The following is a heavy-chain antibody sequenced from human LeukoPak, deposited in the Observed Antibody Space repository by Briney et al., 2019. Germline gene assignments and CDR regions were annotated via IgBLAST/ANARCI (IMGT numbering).Heavy chain of an antibody. V-gene: IGHV4-59*01. CDR2: IYYSGST. D-gene: IGHD3-10*01. J-gene: IGHJ3*02. CDR3: AREITMAGLDI. CDR1: GGSISSYY. Sequence: SETLSLTCTVSGGSISSYYWSWIRQPPGKGLEWIGYIYYSGSTNYNPSLKSRVTISVDTSKNQFSLKLSSVTAADTAVYYCAREITMAGLDIWGQGTMGTVSS.